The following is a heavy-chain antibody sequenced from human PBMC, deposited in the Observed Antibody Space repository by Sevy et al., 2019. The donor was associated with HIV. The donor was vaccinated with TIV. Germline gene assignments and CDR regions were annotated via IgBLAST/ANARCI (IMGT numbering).Heavy chain of an antibody. CDR3: AKDQGGGDGYNYDAFDV. CDR2: ISYDGSNK. V-gene: IGHV3-30*18. Sequence: GGSLRLSCVTSGFTFRTSGMHWVRQSPGKGLEWVAVISYDGSNKFYADSVKGRFTISRDSSKNTVDLQMDSLRAEDTAVYYCAKDQGGGDGYNYDAFDVWGQGTMVTVSS. CDR1: GFTFRTSG. J-gene: IGHJ3*01. D-gene: IGHD5-12*01.